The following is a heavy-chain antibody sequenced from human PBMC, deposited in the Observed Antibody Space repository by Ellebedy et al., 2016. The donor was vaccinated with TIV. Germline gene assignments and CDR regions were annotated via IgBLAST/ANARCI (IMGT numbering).Heavy chain of an antibody. CDR3: ATDSGSYWGYGFDI. V-gene: IGHV1-58*01. CDR2: TVVGSGNT. D-gene: IGHD1-26*01. CDR1: GFTFTSSA. J-gene: IGHJ3*02. Sequence: AASVKVSCKASGFTFTSSALQWVRQARGQRPEWIGWTVVGSGNTNYAQKFQERVTITTDMSTSTAYMELSSLLSEDTAVYYCATDSGSYWGYGFDIWGRGTRVTVSS.